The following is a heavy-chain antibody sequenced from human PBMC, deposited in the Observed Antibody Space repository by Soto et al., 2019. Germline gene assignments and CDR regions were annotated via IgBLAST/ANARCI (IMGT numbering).Heavy chain of an antibody. CDR2: IIPIFGTA. V-gene: IGHV1-69*12. Sequence: QVQLVQSGAEVKKPGSSVKVSCKASGGTFSSYAISWVRQAPGQGLEWMGGIIPIFGTANYAQKFQGRVTIXXDXSXXTAYMELSSLRSEDTAVYYCALDGEFGGVIVGPDYWGQGTLVTVSS. CDR3: ALDGEFGGVIVGPDY. D-gene: IGHD3-16*02. J-gene: IGHJ4*02. CDR1: GGTFSSYA.